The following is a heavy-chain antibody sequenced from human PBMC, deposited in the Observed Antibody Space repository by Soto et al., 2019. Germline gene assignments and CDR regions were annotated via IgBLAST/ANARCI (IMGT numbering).Heavy chain of an antibody. CDR3: AKGTHYDFWSGVDP. CDR1: GFTFSSYA. D-gene: IGHD3-3*01. V-gene: IGHV3-23*01. J-gene: IGHJ5*02. Sequence: GGSLRLSCAASGFTFSSYAMSWVRQAPGKGLEWVSAISGSGGSTYYADSVKGRFTISRDNSKNTLYLQMNSLRAEDTAVYYCAKGTHYDFWSGVDPWGQGTLVTVSS. CDR2: ISGSGGST.